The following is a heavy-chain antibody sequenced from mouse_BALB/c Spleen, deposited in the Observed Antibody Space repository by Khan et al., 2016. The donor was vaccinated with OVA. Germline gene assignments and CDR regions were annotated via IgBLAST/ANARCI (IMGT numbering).Heavy chain of an antibody. Sequence: QVQLKQSGVELVKPGASVKLSCKTSGYTFTSYWIQWVKQRPGQGLGWIGEIFPGTGTTYYNENFKGKATLTVDTSSSTAFMQLSSLTSEDSAVYFCARAYLGNYEFAYWGQGTLVTVSA. J-gene: IGHJ3*01. CDR2: IFPGTGTT. V-gene: IGHV1S132*01. CDR3: ARAYLGNYEFAY. CDR1: GYTFTSYW. D-gene: IGHD2-10*01.